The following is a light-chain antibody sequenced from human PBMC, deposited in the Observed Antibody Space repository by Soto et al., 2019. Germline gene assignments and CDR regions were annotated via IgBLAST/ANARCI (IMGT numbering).Light chain of an antibody. V-gene: IGLV1-44*01. CDR1: SSNIGSNT. Sequence: QSVLTQPPSASGTPGQRVTISGSGSSSNIGSNTVSWYQQIPGTAPKLLIYSNNQPPSGVPDRFSGSKSGTSASLAISGVQSEGEAYYYCAAWDDSLHGWVFGGGPKLTVL. CDR3: AAWDDSLHGWV. CDR2: SNN. J-gene: IGLJ3*02.